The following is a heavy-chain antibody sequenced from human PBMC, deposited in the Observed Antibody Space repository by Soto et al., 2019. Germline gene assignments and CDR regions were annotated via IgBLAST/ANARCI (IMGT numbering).Heavy chain of an antibody. CDR2: ISHSGST. CDR3: ARGGPGHWFDP. V-gene: IGHV4-34*01. CDR1: GGSFSGYY. J-gene: IGHJ5*02. Sequence: XGTLSLTCAVYGGSFSGYYWSWIRQPPGKGLEWIGEISHSGSTNYNPSLKSRVTISVDTSKNQFSLKLSSVTAADTAVYYCARGGPGHWFDPWGQGTLVTVSS.